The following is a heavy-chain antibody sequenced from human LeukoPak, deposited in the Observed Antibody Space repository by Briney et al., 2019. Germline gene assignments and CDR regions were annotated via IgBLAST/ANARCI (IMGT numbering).Heavy chain of an antibody. J-gene: IGHJ5*02. Sequence: PGGSLRLSCAAPGFTFSSYSMNWVRQAPGKGLEWVSSISSSSSYIYYADSVKGRFTISRDNAKNSLYLQMNSLRAEDTAVYYCARALQGIAVAGTGVGPWGQGTLVTVSS. CDR2: ISSSSSYI. D-gene: IGHD6-19*01. CDR3: ARALQGIAVAGTGVGP. CDR1: GFTFSSYS. V-gene: IGHV3-21*01.